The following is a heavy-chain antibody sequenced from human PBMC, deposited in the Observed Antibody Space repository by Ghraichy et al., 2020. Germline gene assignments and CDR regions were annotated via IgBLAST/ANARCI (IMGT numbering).Heavy chain of an antibody. J-gene: IGHJ5*02. CDR3: ARGGARQQPYPT. CDR1: RGSFSGYY. Sequence: ETLSLTCAVYRGSFSGYYWSWIRQPPGKGLEWIGEIYHSGSPNYNPSLKSRVTISLDTSRSQFSLNLNSVTAADTAVYYCARGGARQQPYPTWGQGALVTVSS. V-gene: IGHV4-34*01. CDR2: IYHSGSP. D-gene: IGHD6-13*01.